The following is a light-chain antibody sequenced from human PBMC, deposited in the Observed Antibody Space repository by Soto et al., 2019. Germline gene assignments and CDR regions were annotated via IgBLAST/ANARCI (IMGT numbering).Light chain of an antibody. CDR2: GAS. CDR1: QSVSRN. J-gene: IGKJ2*01. CDR3: QQYNNWPLYT. V-gene: IGKV3-15*01. Sequence: EIVMTQSPATLSVSPGERATLSCRASQSVSRNLAWYQQKPGQAPRLLIYGASTRATGIPARFSGSGSGTEFTLTISSLQSEDFAGYYCQQYNNWPLYTFGQGTKRDIK.